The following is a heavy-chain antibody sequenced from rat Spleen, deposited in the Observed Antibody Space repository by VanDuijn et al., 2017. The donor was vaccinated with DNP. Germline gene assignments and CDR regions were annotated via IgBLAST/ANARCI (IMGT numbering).Heavy chain of an antibody. D-gene: IGHD1-2*01. CDR3: ASWAPIAPISTSNY. CDR1: GFTFANYY. CDR2: INADGGST. J-gene: IGHJ2*01. Sequence: EVQLVESGGGLVQPGRSMKLSCAASGFTFANYYMFWIRQAPGKGLEWVASINADGGSTYYPDSVKGRFTISRDNAENTVYLQMSSLRSADTATYYCASWAPIAPISTSNYWGQGVMVTVSS. V-gene: IGHV5-58*01.